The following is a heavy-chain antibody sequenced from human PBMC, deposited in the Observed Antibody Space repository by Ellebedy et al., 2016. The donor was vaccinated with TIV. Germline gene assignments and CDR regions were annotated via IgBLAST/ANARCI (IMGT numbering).Heavy chain of an antibody. D-gene: IGHD3-10*01. J-gene: IGHJ4*02. CDR2: IWYDGSNK. CDR1: GFTFSSYG. CDR3: ARDEADNYYGSGTNLDY. V-gene: IGHV3-33*01. Sequence: GGSLRLXXAASGFTFSSYGMHWVRQAPGKGLEWVAVIWYDGSNKYYADSVKGRFTISRDNSKNTLYLQMNSLRAEDTAVYYCARDEADNYYGSGTNLDYWGQGTLVTVPS.